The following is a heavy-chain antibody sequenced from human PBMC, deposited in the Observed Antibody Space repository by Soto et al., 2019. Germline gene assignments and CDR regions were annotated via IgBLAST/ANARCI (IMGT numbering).Heavy chain of an antibody. V-gene: IGHV1-2*04. CDR1: GYTFTGYY. D-gene: IGHD3-10*01. CDR3: ARGAAGEVFSVDY. CDR2: INPNSGDT. J-gene: IGHJ4*01. Sequence: QVQLVQSGAEVKKPGASVKVSCKASGYTFTGYYMHWARQAPGQGLEWMGWINPNSGDTNYAQKFQGWVTMTRDTSSSTAYMERSRLRSDDTAVYYCARGAAGEVFSVDYWGHGTLVTVSS.